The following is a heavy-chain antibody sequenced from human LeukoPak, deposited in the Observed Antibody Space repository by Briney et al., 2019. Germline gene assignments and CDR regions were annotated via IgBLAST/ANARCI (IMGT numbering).Heavy chain of an antibody. CDR3: ARVSLYSNYFDYFDY. D-gene: IGHD4-11*01. CDR1: GGSISSSSYY. V-gene: IGHV4-39*07. J-gene: IGHJ4*02. CDR2: IYYSGST. Sequence: SETLSLTCTVSGGSISSSSYYWGWIRQPPGKGLEWIGSIYYSGSTYYNPSLKSRVTISVDTSKNQFSLKLSSVTAADTAVYYCARVSLYSNYFDYFDYWGQGTLVTVSS.